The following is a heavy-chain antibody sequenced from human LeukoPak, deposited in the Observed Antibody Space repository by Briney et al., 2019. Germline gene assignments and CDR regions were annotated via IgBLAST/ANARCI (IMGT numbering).Heavy chain of an antibody. CDR1: GGSISTYY. CDR2: IYHSGST. D-gene: IGHD6-19*01. J-gene: IGHJ4*02. V-gene: IGHV4-59*01. CDR3: ARAWAVADHYFDY. Sequence: SETLSLTCTVSGGSISTYYWSWIRQPPGKGLEWIGYIYHSGSTNYNPSLKSRVTISVDTSKNQFSLKLSSVTAADTAVYYCARAWAVADHYFDYWGQGTLVTVSS.